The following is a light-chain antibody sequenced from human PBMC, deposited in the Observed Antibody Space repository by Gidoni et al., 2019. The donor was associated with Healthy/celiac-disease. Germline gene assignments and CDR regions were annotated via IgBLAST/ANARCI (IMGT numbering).Light chain of an antibody. CDR3: QQYGSSQT. V-gene: IGKV3-20*01. CDR2: GAS. CDR1: QSVSSSY. J-gene: IGKJ2*01. Sequence: IVLTQSPGTLSWSPGERATLSCRASQSVSSSYLAWYQQKPGQAPRLLIYGASSRATGIPDRFSGSGSGTDFTLTISRLEPEDFAVYYCQQYGSSQTFGQGTKLEIK.